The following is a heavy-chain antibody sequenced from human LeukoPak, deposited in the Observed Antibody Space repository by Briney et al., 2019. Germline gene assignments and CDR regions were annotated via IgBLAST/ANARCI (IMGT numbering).Heavy chain of an antibody. J-gene: IGHJ4*02. CDR2: ISGSGGST. V-gene: IGHV3-23*01. CDR1: GFTFSKYW. D-gene: IGHD3-22*01. Sequence: GGSLRLSCAASGFTFSKYWMSWVRQAPGKGLEWVSAISGSGGSTYYADSVKGRFTISRDNSKNTLYLQMNSLRAEDTAVYYCAKVPVGEYDSSGYYYSYWGQGTLVTVSS. CDR3: AKVPVGEYDSSGYYYSY.